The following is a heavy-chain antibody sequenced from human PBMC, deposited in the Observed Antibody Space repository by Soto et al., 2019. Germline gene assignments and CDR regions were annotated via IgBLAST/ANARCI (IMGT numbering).Heavy chain of an antibody. Sequence: SETLSLTCTVSGGSISSYYWSWIRQPPGKGLEWIGYIYYSGSTNYNPSLKSRVTISVDTSKNQFSLKLSSVTAADTAVYYCASGGSGWYYYYYGMDVWGQGTTVTVS. CDR1: GGSISSYY. D-gene: IGHD6-19*01. V-gene: IGHV4-59*01. CDR2: IYYSGST. J-gene: IGHJ6*02. CDR3: ASGGSGWYYYYYGMDV.